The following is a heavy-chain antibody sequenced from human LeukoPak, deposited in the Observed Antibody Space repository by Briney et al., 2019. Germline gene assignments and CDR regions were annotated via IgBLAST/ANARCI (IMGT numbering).Heavy chain of an antibody. Sequence: SETLSLTCAVSGGSISSYYWSWIRQPPGKGLEWIGYIYYSGSTNYNPSLKSRVTISVDTSKNQFSLKLSSVTAADTAVYYCARDDDSSGYYGDWGQGTLVTVSS. CDR2: IYYSGST. J-gene: IGHJ4*02. V-gene: IGHV4-59*01. CDR3: ARDDDSSGYYGD. CDR1: GGSISSYY. D-gene: IGHD3-22*01.